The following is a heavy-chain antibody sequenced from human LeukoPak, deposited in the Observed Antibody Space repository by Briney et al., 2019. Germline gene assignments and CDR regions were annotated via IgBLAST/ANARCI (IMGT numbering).Heavy chain of an antibody. Sequence: GGSLRLSCEASGFTFIRNGMHWVPQAPGKGLEWVAFLRYDGSNQYYADSVQGRFTISRDNSKNTLYLQMYSLRAEDTAVYFCARHDTEYDILTGYYPIDSWGQGTLVTVSS. J-gene: IGHJ4*02. V-gene: IGHV3-30*02. CDR3: ARHDTEYDILTGYYPIDS. D-gene: IGHD3-9*01. CDR2: LRYDGSNQ. CDR1: GFTFIRNG.